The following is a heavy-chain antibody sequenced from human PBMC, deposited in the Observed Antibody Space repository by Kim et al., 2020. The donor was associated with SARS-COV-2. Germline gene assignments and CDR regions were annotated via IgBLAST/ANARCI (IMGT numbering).Heavy chain of an antibody. Sequence: SETLSLTCTVSCGSISSISYNWGRICPPPGKGLEWIVSIYYSGSTYYNPSLKSRVTISVDTSKNQFSLTLSSVTAADTAVYYCARLTPWYNWSHGPGGLDNWGKGTLGTVS. CDR3: ARLTPWYNWSHGPGGLDN. J-gene: IGHJ4*02. CDR1: CGSISSISYN. D-gene: IGHD1-20*01. CDR2: IYYSGST. V-gene: IGHV4-39*01.